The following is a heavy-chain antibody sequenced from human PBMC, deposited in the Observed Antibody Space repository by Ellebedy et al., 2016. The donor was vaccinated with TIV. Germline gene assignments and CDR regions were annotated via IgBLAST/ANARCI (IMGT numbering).Heavy chain of an antibody. D-gene: IGHD1-1*01. CDR1: GFTFEDHG. CDR2: INWTGGST. V-gene: IGHV3-20*03. J-gene: IGHJ4*02. Sequence: GGSLRLXXAASGFTFEDHGMTWVRQVPGKRPEWVSGINWTGGSTGYADSVKGRFTISRDNAKNSVYLQMNNLRAEDTALYYCARVLSSTWYNLPDYWGQGTLVTVSS. CDR3: ARVLSSTWYNLPDY.